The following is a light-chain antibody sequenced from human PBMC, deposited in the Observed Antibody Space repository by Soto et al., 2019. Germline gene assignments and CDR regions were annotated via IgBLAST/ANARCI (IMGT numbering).Light chain of an antibody. V-gene: IGLV2-8*01. CDR3: SSYAGSNNYV. J-gene: IGLJ1*01. Sequence: QSVLTQPPSASGSPGQSVTISCTGTSSDVGGYNYVSCYQQHPGKAPKLMIYEVSKRPSGVHDRFSGSKSGNTASLTVSGLQAEDEADYYCSSYAGSNNYVFGTGTKVTVL. CDR1: SSDVGGYNY. CDR2: EVS.